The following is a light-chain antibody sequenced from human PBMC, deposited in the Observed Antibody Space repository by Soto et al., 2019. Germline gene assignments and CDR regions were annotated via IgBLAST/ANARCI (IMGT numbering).Light chain of an antibody. V-gene: IGKV4-1*01. J-gene: IGKJ4*01. CDR3: QQYYSTPLT. CDR1: QSISSW. CDR2: WAS. Sequence: DIPMTQSPSTLSASVGDRVTITCRASQSISSWLAWYQQKPGQPPKLLIYWASTRESGVPDRFSGSGSGTDFTLTISSLQAEDVAVYYCQQYYSTPLTFGGGTKVDIK.